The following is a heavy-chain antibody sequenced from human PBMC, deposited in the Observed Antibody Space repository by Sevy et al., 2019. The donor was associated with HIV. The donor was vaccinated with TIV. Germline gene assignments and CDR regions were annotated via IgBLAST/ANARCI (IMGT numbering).Heavy chain of an antibody. CDR3: TTPPGYCSSTSCPDYYYYYYMDV. CDR2: IKSKTDGGTT. D-gene: IGHD2-2*01. J-gene: IGHJ6*03. CDR1: GFTFSNAW. V-gene: IGHV3-15*01. Sequence: GGSLRLSCAASGFTFSNAWMSWVRQAPGKGLEWVGRIKSKTDGGTTDYAAPVKGRFTISRDDSKNTLYRQMNSLKTGDTAVYYCTTPPGYCSSTSCPDYYYYYYMDVWGKGTTVTVSS.